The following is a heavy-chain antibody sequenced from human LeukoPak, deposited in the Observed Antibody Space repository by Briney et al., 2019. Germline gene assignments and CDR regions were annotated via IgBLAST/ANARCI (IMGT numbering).Heavy chain of an antibody. V-gene: IGHV3-33*01. CDR2: IWYDGSNK. CDR3: ARVGGTTGYYYYGMDV. J-gene: IGHJ6*02. D-gene: IGHD1-7*01. Sequence: GGSLRLSCAASGFTFSSYGMHWVRQAPGKGLEWVAVIWYDGSNKYYADSVKGRFTISRDNSKNTLYLQMNSLRAEDTAVYYCARVGGTTGYYYYGMDVWGQGTTVTVSS. CDR1: GFTFSSYG.